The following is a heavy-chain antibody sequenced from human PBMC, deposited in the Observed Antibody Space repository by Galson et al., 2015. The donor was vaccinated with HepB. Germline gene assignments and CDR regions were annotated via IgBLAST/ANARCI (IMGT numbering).Heavy chain of an antibody. CDR1: GDSVSSNSAA. CDR2: TYYRSKWYN. CDR3: ARGSGYLVFRMSWFDP. D-gene: IGHD6-13*01. Sequence: CAISGDSVSSNSAAWNWIRQSPSRGLEWLGRTYYRSKWYNDYAVSVKSRITINPDTSKNQFSLQLNSVTPADTAVYYCARGSGYLVFRMSWFDPWGQGTLVTVSS. J-gene: IGHJ5*02. V-gene: IGHV6-1*01.